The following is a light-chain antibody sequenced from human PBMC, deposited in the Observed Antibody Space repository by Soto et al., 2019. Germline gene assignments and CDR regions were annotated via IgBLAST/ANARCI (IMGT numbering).Light chain of an antibody. V-gene: IGKV1-9*01. J-gene: IGKJ1*01. Sequence: DIQLTQSPSFLSASVGDRVTITCRASQGISSYLAWYQQKPGKAPKLLIYAASTLQSGVPSRFSGAGSGTDFTLTISRLEPEDFAVYYCHQYGSAPAWTFGQGTKVEIK. CDR3: HQYGSAPAWT. CDR1: QGISSY. CDR2: AAS.